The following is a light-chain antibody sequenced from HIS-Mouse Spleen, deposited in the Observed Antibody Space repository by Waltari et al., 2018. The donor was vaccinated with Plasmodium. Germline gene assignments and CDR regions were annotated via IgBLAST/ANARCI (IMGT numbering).Light chain of an antibody. Sequence: QSALTQPASVSGSPGQSITISCTGTSSDVGRSNLVSWYQQHPGKAPKLMIYEGSKRPSGVSNRFSGSKSGNTASLTISGLQAEDEADYYCCSYAGSSTFVFGGGIKLTVL. CDR2: EGS. J-gene: IGLJ3*02. CDR3: CSYAGSSTFV. V-gene: IGLV2-23*03. CDR1: SSDVGRSNL.